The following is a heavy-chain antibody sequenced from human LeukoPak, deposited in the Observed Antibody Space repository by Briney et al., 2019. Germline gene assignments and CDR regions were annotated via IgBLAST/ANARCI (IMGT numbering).Heavy chain of an antibody. Sequence: PGGSLRLSCAASGFTFSSYAMSWVRQAPGKGQEWVSAISGRGGSTYYADSVKGRFTISRDNSKNTLYLQMNSLRAEDTAVYYCAREGSYCSSTSCTTYYYYGMDVWGQGTTVTVSS. CDR3: AREGSYCSSTSCTTYYYYGMDV. D-gene: IGHD2-2*01. V-gene: IGHV3-23*01. CDR1: GFTFSSYA. CDR2: ISGRGGST. J-gene: IGHJ6*02.